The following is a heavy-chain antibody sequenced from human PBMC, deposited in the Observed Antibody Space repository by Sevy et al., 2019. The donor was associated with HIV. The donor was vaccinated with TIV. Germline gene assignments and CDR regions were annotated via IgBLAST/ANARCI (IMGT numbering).Heavy chain of an antibody. CDR1: GYIFSDYN. Sequence: ASVKVSCKTTGYIFSDYNMHWVRQAPGQGLEGMALINPNSGVTIYAHNFRGRVSVTRDTSMSTTYMELRGLASDDTAVYYCVKEDTNAYTTVLSFDIWGQGTLVTVSS. CDR3: VKEDTNAYTTVLSFDI. V-gene: IGHV1-2*06. J-gene: IGHJ3*02. D-gene: IGHD2-21*01. CDR2: INPNSGVT.